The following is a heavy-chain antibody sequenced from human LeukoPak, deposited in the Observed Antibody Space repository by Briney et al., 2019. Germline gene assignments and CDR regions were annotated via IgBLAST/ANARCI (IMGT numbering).Heavy chain of an antibody. J-gene: IGHJ5*02. V-gene: IGHV1-18*01. Sequence: ASVKVSCKASGYTFTSYGISWVRQAPGQGLEWMGWISAYNGNTNYAQKLQGRVTMTTDTSTSTAYMELRSLRSDDTAAYYCARDRGTYCSGGSCSPTAGGNWFDPWGQGTLVTVSS. CDR3: ARDRGTYCSGGSCSPTAGGNWFDP. CDR1: GYTFTSYG. CDR2: ISAYNGNT. D-gene: IGHD2-15*01.